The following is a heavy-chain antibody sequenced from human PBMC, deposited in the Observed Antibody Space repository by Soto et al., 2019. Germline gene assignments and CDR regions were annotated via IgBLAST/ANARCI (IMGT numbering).Heavy chain of an antibody. D-gene: IGHD3-16*01. CDR1: DGSISGYY. CDR3: VRGDVFDI. Sequence: SETLSLTCTVSDGSISGYYWSWVRQPAGKGLEWIGRIFSVGNTNYNPSLKSRVTMSVDTSQNQFSLRLTSVTAADTAIYYCVRGDVFDIWGRGTMVT. J-gene: IGHJ3*02. V-gene: IGHV4-4*07. CDR2: IFSVGNT.